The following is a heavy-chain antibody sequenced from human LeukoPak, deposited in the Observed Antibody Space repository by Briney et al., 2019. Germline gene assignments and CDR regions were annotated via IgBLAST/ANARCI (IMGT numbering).Heavy chain of an antibody. CDR1: GGSISSYY. V-gene: IGHV4-4*07. J-gene: IGHJ4*02. CDR3: ARAPTDYDSSGYFHDY. D-gene: IGHD3-22*01. CDR2: IYTSGST. Sequence: PSETLSLTCTVSGGSISSYYWSWIRQPAGKGLEWIGRIYTSGSTNYNPSLKSRVTMSVDTSKNQFSLKLSSVTAADTAVYYCARAPTDYDSSGYFHDYWGQGTLVTVSS.